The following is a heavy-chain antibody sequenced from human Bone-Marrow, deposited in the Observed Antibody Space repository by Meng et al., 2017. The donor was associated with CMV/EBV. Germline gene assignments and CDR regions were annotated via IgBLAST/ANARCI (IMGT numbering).Heavy chain of an antibody. D-gene: IGHD1-1*01. CDR2: ITPSGGST. CDR1: GYSFGSYY. CDR3: ARAQENWKDYRNGGWFDP. J-gene: IGHJ5*02. V-gene: IGHV1-46*01. Sequence: LYAGAEVKKAGAPVKVSCKAYGYSFGSYYMHRVRQAPGQGLEWMGIITPSGGSTSYAQKFQGRVTMPRDTSTSKVYMELSSLRSEDTAVYYCARAQENWKDYRNGGWFDPWGQGTLVTVSS.